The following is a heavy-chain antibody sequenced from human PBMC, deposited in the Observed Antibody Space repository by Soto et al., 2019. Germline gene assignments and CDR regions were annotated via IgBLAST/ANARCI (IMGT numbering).Heavy chain of an antibody. CDR3: ARDEGGSGYQLGS. J-gene: IGHJ4*02. V-gene: IGHV1-69*06. D-gene: IGHD5-12*01. Sequence: QVQLVQSGAEVKKPGSSVKVSCKASGGTFSTYATSWVRQAPGQGLEWMGMIIPMFGTANYAQKFQGRVTITADKSTSTAYMELSSLRSEDTAVYYCARDEGGSGYQLGSWGQGTLVTVSS. CDR2: IIPMFGTA. CDR1: GGTFSTYA.